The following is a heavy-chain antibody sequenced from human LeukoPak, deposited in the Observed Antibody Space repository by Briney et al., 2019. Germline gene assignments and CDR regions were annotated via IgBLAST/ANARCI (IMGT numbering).Heavy chain of an antibody. Sequence: PGGSLRLSCAASGFTFSSYWMSWVRQAPGKGLEWVANIKQDGSEKYYVDSVKGRFTISRDNAKNSLYLQMNSLRAEDTAVYYCARANVDIVATIILLFDYWGQGTLVTVSS. CDR3: ARANVDIVATIILLFDY. CDR2: IKQDGSEK. J-gene: IGHJ4*02. V-gene: IGHV3-7*01. D-gene: IGHD5-12*01. CDR1: GFTFSSYW.